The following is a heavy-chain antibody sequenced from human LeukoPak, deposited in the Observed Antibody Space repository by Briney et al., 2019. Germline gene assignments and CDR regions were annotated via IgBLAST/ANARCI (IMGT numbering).Heavy chain of an antibody. J-gene: IGHJ4*02. CDR1: GGPFSSYA. Sequence: SVKFSCKASGGPFSSYAISWVRQAPGQGLEWMGGIIPIFGTANYAQKFQGRVTITTDESTSTAYMELSSLRSEDKAVYYCARHTITMVRGVSFDYWGQGTLVTVSS. D-gene: IGHD3-10*01. CDR2: IIPIFGTA. V-gene: IGHV1-69*05. CDR3: ARHTITMVRGVSFDY.